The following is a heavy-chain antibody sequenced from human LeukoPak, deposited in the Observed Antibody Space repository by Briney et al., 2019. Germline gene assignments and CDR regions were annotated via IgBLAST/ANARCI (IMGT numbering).Heavy chain of an antibody. D-gene: IGHD1-1*01. CDR3: AGSPNSRNLSRFDY. J-gene: IGHJ4*02. Sequence: GRSLRLSCAASGFTFSSYAMHWVRQAPGKGLEWVAVISYDGSNKYYADSVKGRFTISRDNSKNTLYLQMNSLRAEDTAVYYCAGSPNSRNLSRFDYWGQGTLVTVSS. V-gene: IGHV3-30*04. CDR1: GFTFSSYA. CDR2: ISYDGSNK.